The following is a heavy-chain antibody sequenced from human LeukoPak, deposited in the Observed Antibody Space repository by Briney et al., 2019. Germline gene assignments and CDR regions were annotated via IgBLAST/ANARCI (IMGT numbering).Heavy chain of an antibody. V-gene: IGHV3-48*04. J-gene: IGHJ4*02. CDR3: ARDDINDYYDSSGYYYDR. D-gene: IGHD3-22*01. Sequence: PGGSLRLSCAASGFTFSSYWMHWVRQAPGKGLEWVSYISSSGSTIYYADSVKGRFTISRDNAKNSLYLQMNSLRAEDTAVYYCARDDINDYYDSSGYYYDRWGQGTLVTVSS. CDR2: ISSSGSTI. CDR1: GFTFSSYW.